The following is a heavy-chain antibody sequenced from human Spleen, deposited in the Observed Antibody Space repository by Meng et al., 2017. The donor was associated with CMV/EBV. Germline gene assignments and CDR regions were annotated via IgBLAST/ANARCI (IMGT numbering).Heavy chain of an antibody. J-gene: IGHJ6*02. CDR1: GFTFSTYA. CDR3: ARESQKSYYYGMDV. Sequence: GESLKISCAASGFTFSTYAMHWVRQAPGKGLEWVAVLSYDGSSKFYADSVKGRFTISSDSSRNTLYLQMNSLRAEDTAVYYCARESQKSYYYGMDVWGRGTTVTVSS. CDR2: LSYDGSSK. V-gene: IGHV3-30*19.